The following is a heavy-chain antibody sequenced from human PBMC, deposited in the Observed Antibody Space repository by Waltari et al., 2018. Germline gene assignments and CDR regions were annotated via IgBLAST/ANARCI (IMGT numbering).Heavy chain of an antibody. CDR1: GGSFSGYY. D-gene: IGHD7-27*01. CDR2: IHHSGST. CDR3: ARLNWGGYYFDY. Sequence: QVQLQQWGAGLLKPSETLSLTCAVYGGSFSGYYWSWIRQPPGKGLEGIGEIHHSGSTNYNPPLKSRVTISLDTSNSQFSLRLTSVTAADTAVYYCARLNWGGYYFDYWGQGTLVTVSS. V-gene: IGHV4-34*01. J-gene: IGHJ4*02.